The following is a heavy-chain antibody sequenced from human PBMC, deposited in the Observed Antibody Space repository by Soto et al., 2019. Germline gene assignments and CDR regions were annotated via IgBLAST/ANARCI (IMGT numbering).Heavy chain of an antibody. D-gene: IGHD2-8*01. J-gene: IGHJ6*03. CDR1: GGSISSSSYH. CDR3: AHSGQLYCTNGVCYTGAYYYYYRAV. V-gene: IGHV4-39*01. CDR2: IYYSGST. Sequence: SETLSLTCTVSGGSISSSSYHWGWIRQPPGKGLEWIGSIYYSGSTYYNPSLKSRVTISVDTSKNQFSLKLSSVTAADTAVYYCAHSGQLYCTNGVCYTGAYYYYYRAVWGKGTTVT.